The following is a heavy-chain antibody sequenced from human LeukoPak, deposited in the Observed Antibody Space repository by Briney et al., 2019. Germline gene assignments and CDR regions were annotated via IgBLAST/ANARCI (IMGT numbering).Heavy chain of an antibody. CDR2: IYYSGST. CDR3: ARNLEDYSNAGDYYYYYMDV. V-gene: IGHV4-31*03. Sequence: SETLSLTCTVSGGSISSGGYYWSWIRQHPGKGLEWIGYIYYSGSTYYNPSLKSRVTISVDTSKNQFSLELSSVTAADTAVYYCARNLEDYSNAGDYYYYYMDVWGKGTTVTVSS. D-gene: IGHD4-11*01. J-gene: IGHJ6*03. CDR1: GGSISSGGYY.